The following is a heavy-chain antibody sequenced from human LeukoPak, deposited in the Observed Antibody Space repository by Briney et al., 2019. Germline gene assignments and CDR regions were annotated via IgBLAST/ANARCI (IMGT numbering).Heavy chain of an antibody. J-gene: IGHJ4*02. D-gene: IGHD6-19*01. V-gene: IGHV1-69*06. Sequence: ASVKVSCKASGGTFSNYAISWVRQAPGQGLEWMGGIIPIFGTANYAQKFQGRVTITADKSTSTAYMELSSLRSEDTAVYYCARGRGAGPFDYWGQGTLVTVSS. CDR1: GGTFSNYA. CDR3: ARGRGAGPFDY. CDR2: IIPIFGTA.